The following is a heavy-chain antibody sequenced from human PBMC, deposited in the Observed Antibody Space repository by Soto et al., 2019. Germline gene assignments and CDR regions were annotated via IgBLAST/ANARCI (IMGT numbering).Heavy chain of an antibody. Sequence: QVQLQQSGPGLVKPSQTLSLNCAISGDSVSDNTAAWNWIRQSPSRGLEWLGRTYYRSRWYNDYAISVRSRISINPYTPKNQFSLQLNAVTPEDTAVYYWARDGGIALTTFDFWGQGSLVTVSS. CDR3: ARDGGIALTTFDF. CDR1: GDSVSDNTAA. D-gene: IGHD4-17*01. V-gene: IGHV6-1*01. CDR2: TYYRSRWYN. J-gene: IGHJ4*02.